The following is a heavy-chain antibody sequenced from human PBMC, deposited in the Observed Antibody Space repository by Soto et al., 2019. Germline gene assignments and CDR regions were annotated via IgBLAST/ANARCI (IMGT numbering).Heavy chain of an antibody. D-gene: IGHD6-13*01. CDR3: ARCIAAAGPIDY. V-gene: IGHV4-31*03. Sequence: SDTLSLTCTVSGGSISRGGYYWSWIRQHPGKGLEWIGYIYYSGSTYYKPSLKSRVTISVDKSKNRFSLKLSSVTAADTAVYYCARCIAAAGPIDYWGQGTLVPGSS. CDR1: GGSISRGGYY. J-gene: IGHJ4*02. CDR2: IYYSGST.